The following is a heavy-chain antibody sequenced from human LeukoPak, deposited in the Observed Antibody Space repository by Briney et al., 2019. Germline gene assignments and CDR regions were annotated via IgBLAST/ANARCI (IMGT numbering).Heavy chain of an antibody. CDR1: GFTFTSYA. V-gene: IGHV3-48*03. D-gene: IGHD3-22*01. CDR2: ISSSGSTI. Sequence: GGSLRLSCASSGFTFTSYAMSWVRQAPGKGLEWVSYISSSGSTIYYADSVKGRFTISRDNAKSSLYLQMNSLRAEDTAVYYCARDLYYYNSTFGYWGQGTLVTVSS. J-gene: IGHJ4*02. CDR3: ARDLYYYNSTFGY.